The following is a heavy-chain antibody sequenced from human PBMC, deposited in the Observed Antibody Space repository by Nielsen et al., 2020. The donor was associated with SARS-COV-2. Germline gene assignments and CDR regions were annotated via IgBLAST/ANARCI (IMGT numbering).Heavy chain of an antibody. Sequence: SETLSLTCTVSGGSISSGGYYWSWIRQPAGKGLEWIGRIFATGNTNYNPSLKSRVTISVDTSKNQFSLKLSSVTAADTAVYYCASVTGFWSGYGTYGMDVWGQGTTVTVSS. J-gene: IGHJ6*02. CDR2: IFATGNT. CDR1: GGSISSGGYY. CDR3: ASVTGFWSGYGTYGMDV. V-gene: IGHV4-61*02. D-gene: IGHD3-3*01.